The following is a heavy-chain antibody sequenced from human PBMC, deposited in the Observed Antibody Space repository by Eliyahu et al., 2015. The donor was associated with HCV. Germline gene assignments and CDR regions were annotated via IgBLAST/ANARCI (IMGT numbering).Heavy chain of an antibody. Sequence: QVQLVQSGPEVKKPGSSVKVSCKASGGTFRSLSINWVRQAPGQGLEWMGRTLPVFGSTNYAQNLQGRISITADESTATAYLEMNSLTPDDTAIFYCATVRASVTHRAEYFQHWGPGTLVTVSS. CDR2: TLPVFGST. J-gene: IGHJ1*01. V-gene: IGHV1-69*01. CDR3: ATVRASVTHRAEYFQH. D-gene: IGHD1-14*01. CDR1: GGTFRSLS.